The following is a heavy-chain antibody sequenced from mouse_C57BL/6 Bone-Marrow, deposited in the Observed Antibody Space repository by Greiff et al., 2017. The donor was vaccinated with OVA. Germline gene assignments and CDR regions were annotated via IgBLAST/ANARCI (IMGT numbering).Heavy chain of an antibody. CDR1: GFSLTSYA. J-gene: IGHJ3*01. CDR2: IWTGGGT. Sequence: VQLVESGPGLVAPSQSLSITCTVSGFSLTSYAISWVRQPPGKGLEWLGVIWTGGGTNYNSAPKSSLSTSKDNSKNQVFLKMNSLQTNDTARYYCARNLRYSNYEFAYWGQGTLVTVSA. V-gene: IGHV2-9-1*01. CDR3: ARNLRYSNYEFAY. D-gene: IGHD2-5*01.